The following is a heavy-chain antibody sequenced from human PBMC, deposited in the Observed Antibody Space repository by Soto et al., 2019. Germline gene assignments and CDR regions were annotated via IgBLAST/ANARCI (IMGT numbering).Heavy chain of an antibody. Sequence: QVQLQQWGAGLLKPSETLSLTCAVYGGSFSGYYWSWIRQPPGKGLEWIGEINHSGSTNYNPSLKSRVTLSVDTSKNQFSLKLSSVTAADTAVYYCARLGATRSNYWGQGTLVTVSS. CDR3: ARLGATRSNY. J-gene: IGHJ4*02. CDR1: GGSFSGYY. CDR2: INHSGST. D-gene: IGHD1-26*01. V-gene: IGHV4-34*01.